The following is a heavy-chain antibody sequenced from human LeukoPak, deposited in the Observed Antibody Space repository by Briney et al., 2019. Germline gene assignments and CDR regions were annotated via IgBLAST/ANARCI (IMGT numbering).Heavy chain of an antibody. V-gene: IGHV3-30*18. Sequence: GGSLRLSCAASGFTFSSYGMHWVRQAPGKGLEWVAVISYDGSNKYYADSVKGRFTISRDNSKNTLYLQMNSLRAEDTAVYYCAKSQFGGAPDAFDIWGQGTMVTVSS. CDR1: GFTFSSYG. CDR3: AKSQFGGAPDAFDI. D-gene: IGHD3-16*01. CDR2: ISYDGSNK. J-gene: IGHJ3*02.